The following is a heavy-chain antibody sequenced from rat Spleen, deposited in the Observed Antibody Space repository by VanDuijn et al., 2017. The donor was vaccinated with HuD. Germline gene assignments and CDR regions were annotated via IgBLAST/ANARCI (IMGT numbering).Heavy chain of an antibody. J-gene: IGHJ3*01. CDR1: GFTFSDYA. CDR2: IIYDGSST. V-gene: IGHV5-22*01. Sequence: EVQLVESGGGLVQPGRSMKLSCAASGFTFSDYAMAWVRQAPKKGLEWVATIIYDGSSTYYRDSVKGRFTISRDNAKSTLYLQMNSLRSEDTATYYCANYYSGDYFDYWGQGTLVTVSS. D-gene: IGHD1-1*01. CDR3: ANYYSGDYFDY.